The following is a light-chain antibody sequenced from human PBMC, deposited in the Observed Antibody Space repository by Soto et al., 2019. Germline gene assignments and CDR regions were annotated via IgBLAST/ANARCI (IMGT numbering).Light chain of an antibody. CDR3: QQRSNWPPRIT. Sequence: EIVLTQSPATLSLSPGERATLSCRASQSVSRYLAWYQETPGQAPRLLIYDASNRATGIPARFSGSGSGTDFTLTISSLEPEDFAVHYCQQRSNWPPRITFGQGTRLEIK. V-gene: IGKV3-11*01. J-gene: IGKJ5*01. CDR2: DAS. CDR1: QSVSRY.